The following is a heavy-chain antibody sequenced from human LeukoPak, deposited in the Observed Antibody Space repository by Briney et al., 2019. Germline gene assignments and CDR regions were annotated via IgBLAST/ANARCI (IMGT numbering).Heavy chain of an antibody. J-gene: IGHJ6*03. CDR3: ARVTTPKAYCGGDCYKVYYYYYYMDV. V-gene: IGHV3-21*01. CDR1: GFTFSSYS. D-gene: IGHD2-21*02. CDR2: ISSSSSYI. Sequence: GGSLRLSCAASGFTFSSYSMNWVRQAPGKGLEWVSSISSSSSYIYYAGSVKGRFTISRDNAKNSLYLQMNSLRAEDTAVYYCARVTTPKAYCGGDCYKVYYYYYYMDVWGKGTTVTVSS.